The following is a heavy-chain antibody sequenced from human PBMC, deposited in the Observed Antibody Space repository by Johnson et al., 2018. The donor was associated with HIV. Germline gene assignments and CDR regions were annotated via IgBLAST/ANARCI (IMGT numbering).Heavy chain of an antibody. V-gene: IGHV3-NL1*01. Sequence: QVQLVESGGGVVRPGGSLRVSCAASGFTFDDYGMSWVRQAPGKGLEWVSVMYTGGTTYYADSVKGGFHISRNNSKNTLYLQLNSLRAEDTAVYYCARDHTNSGSYSTYAFDIWGQGTMVTVSS. CDR3: ARDHTNSGSYSTYAFDI. D-gene: IGHD1-26*01. CDR2: MYTGGTT. J-gene: IGHJ3*02. CDR1: GFTFDDYG.